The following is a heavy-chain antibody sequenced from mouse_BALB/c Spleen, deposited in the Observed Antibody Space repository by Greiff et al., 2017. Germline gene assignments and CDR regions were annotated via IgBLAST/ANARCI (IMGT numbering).Heavy chain of an antibody. J-gene: IGHJ1*01. CDR2: ISSGGSYT. Sequence: EVQRVESGGDLVKPGGSLKLSCAASGFTFSSYGMSWVRQTPDKRLEWVATISSGGSYTYYPDSVKGRFTISRDNAKNTLYLQMSSLKSEDTAMYYCARLRDYGSSYWYFDVWGAGTTVTVSS. D-gene: IGHD1-1*01. V-gene: IGHV5-6*01. CDR1: GFTFSSYG. CDR3: ARLRDYGSSYWYFDV.